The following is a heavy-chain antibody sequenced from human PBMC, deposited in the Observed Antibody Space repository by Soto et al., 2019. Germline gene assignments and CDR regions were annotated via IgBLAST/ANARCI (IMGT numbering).Heavy chain of an antibody. CDR3: ARAVAGSLNDY. D-gene: IGHD6-19*01. V-gene: IGHV4-61*01. CDR1: GASVSSGSYY. Sequence: QVQLQESGPGLVKPSETLSLTCTVSGASVSSGSYYWSWIRQPPGKGLEWIGYIYYGGSTNYNPYHKSRVTMPVDTSKNQFYQKLSSVTAADTAVYYCARAVAGSLNDYWGQGTLVTVSS. J-gene: IGHJ4*02. CDR2: IYYGGST.